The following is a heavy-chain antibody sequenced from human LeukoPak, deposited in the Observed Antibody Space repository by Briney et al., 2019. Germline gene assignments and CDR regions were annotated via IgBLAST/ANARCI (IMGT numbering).Heavy chain of an antibody. CDR2: IGAYNGNT. D-gene: IGHD6-6*01. Sequence: ASVKVSCKASGYTVTNCGASWVRQAPGQGLEWMGWIGAYNGNTNYAQKLQGRVTMTTDTSTSTAYMELRSLRSDDTAVYYCARDRRSSSSNSILFDYWGQGTVVTVSS. CDR1: GYTVTNCG. J-gene: IGHJ4*02. V-gene: IGHV1-18*01. CDR3: ARDRRSSSSNSILFDY.